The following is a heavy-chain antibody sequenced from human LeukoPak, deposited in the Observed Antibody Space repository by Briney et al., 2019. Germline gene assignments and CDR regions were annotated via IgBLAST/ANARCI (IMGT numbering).Heavy chain of an antibody. Sequence: PGGFLRLSCAASGFTFSCYWMSCVPQAPGKGRECVANIKRGNSEKYYVDSVKGRFTISRDNAKTSLYLQMNSLRAEDTAVYYCARGDTMVRGVIKAYYYYYMDVWGKGTTVTVS. CDR1: GFTFSCYW. V-gene: IGHV3-7*01. D-gene: IGHD3-10*01. CDR3: ARGDTMVRGVIKAYYYYYMDV. CDR2: IKRGNSEK. J-gene: IGHJ6*03.